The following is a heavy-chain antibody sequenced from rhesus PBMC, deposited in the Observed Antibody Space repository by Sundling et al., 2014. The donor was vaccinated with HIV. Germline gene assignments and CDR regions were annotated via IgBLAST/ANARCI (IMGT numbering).Heavy chain of an antibody. J-gene: IGHJ6*01. CDR2: INGDSART. CDR3: ARVFYYYGSYYGLDS. Sequence: QVQLQESGPGLVKPSETLSLTCAVSGGSISSSNWWSWIRQPPGKGLEWIGAINGDSARTFYNPSLKNRVTISKDTSKNQFSLKLSSVTAADTAVYYCARVFYYYGSYYGLDSWGQGVVVTVSS. V-gene: IGHV4-65*02. D-gene: IGHD3-16*01. CDR1: GGSISSSNW.